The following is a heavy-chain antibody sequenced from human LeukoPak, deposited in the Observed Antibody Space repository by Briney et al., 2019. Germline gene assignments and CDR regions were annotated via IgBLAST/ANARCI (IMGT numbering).Heavy chain of an antibody. V-gene: IGHV3-23*01. Sequence: GGSLRLSCAASGFTFSSYAISWVRQAPGKGLEWVSAIIGSGGSTYYADSVKGRFTISRDNSKNTLYLQMNSLRAEDTAVYYCAVVVAATGGVGWFDPWGQGTLVTVSS. CDR2: IIGSGGST. CDR1: GFTFSSYA. CDR3: AVVVAATGGVGWFDP. D-gene: IGHD2-15*01. J-gene: IGHJ5*02.